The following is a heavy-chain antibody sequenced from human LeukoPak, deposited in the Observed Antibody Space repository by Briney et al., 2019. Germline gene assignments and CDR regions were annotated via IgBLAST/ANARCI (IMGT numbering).Heavy chain of an antibody. D-gene: IGHD3-16*01. J-gene: IGHJ3*02. CDR2: ILNNGVST. CDR1: GFTFGTYA. V-gene: IGHV3-23*01. CDR3: AKDPVNWGQDSGTFDI. Sequence: GGSLRLSCAASGFTFGTYAMTWVRQAPGMGLEWVSTILNNGVSTYHADSVKGRFTISRDNSRNTLHLQMNSLRAEDTAVYYCAKDPVNWGQDSGTFDIWGQGTMVTVSS.